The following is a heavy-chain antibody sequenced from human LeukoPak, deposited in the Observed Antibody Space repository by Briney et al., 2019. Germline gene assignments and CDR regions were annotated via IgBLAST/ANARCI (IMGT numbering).Heavy chain of an antibody. J-gene: IGHJ4*02. CDR3: ARLDYSVSYFDN. CDR1: GGSISSSSYY. CDR2: IYYSGST. V-gene: IGHV4-39*01. D-gene: IGHD4-11*01. Sequence: KPSETLSLTCSVSGGSISSSSYYWVWIRQPPGKGLEWIGNIYYSGSTYYNPSLKSRVTISVDTSKNQFSLTLSSVIDADTAVYYCARLDYSVSYFDNWGQGTLVTVSS.